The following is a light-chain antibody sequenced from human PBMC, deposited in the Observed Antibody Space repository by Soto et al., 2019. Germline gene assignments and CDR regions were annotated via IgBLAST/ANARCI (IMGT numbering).Light chain of an antibody. CDR3: QQYNNWPSPFT. J-gene: IGKJ3*01. CDR2: GAS. V-gene: IGKV3-15*01. Sequence: EIVMTQSPATLSVSPGERATLSCRASQSVSSNLAWYQQKPGQAPRLLIYGASTRATGIPASFSGSGSGTEFTLTISSLQSEDFAVYYCQQYNNWPSPFTFGPGTKVDIK. CDR1: QSVSSN.